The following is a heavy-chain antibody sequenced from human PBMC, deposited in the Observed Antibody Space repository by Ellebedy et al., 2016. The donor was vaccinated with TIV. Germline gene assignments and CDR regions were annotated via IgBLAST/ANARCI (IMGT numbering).Heavy chain of an antibody. CDR3: ARAGSIQLRLDY. V-gene: IGHV4-30-2*01. CDR1: GGSISSGGYS. CDR2: IYHSGST. D-gene: IGHD5-18*01. Sequence: MPSETLSLTCAVSGGSISSGGYSWSWIRQPPGKGLEWIGYIYHSGSTYYNPSLKSRVTISIDRSKNQFSLKLSSVTAADTAVYYCARAGSIQLRLDYWGQGTLVTVSS. J-gene: IGHJ4*02.